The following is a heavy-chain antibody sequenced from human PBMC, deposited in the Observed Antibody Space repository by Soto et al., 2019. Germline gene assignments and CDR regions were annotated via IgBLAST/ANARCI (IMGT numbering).Heavy chain of an antibody. V-gene: IGHV4-30-2*01. CDR2: IYHSGST. CDR1: GGSISSGGYS. J-gene: IGHJ5*02. CDR3: ASLITDLPWFDP. Sequence: PSEILSLACAVSGGSISSGGYSWSWIRQPPWEGLEWIGYIYHSGSTYYNPSLKSRVTISVDRSKNQLSLKLSSVTAADTAVYYCASLITDLPWFDPWGQGTLVTVSS. D-gene: IGHD3-16*01.